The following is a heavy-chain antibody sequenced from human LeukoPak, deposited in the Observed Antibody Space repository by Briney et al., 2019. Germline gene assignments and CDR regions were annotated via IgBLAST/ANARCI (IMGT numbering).Heavy chain of an antibody. CDR3: ARNARGPGDY. CDR1: GFTFSDCW. D-gene: IGHD2-2*01. Sequence: GGSLRLSCAASGFTFSDCWMSWVRQAPGKGLEWVANIKEDGSEKYYVDSVKGRFTISRDNAKNSVYLQMNSLRAEDTAIYYCARNARGPGDYWGQGTVVTVSS. CDR2: IKEDGSEK. J-gene: IGHJ4*02. V-gene: IGHV3-7*01.